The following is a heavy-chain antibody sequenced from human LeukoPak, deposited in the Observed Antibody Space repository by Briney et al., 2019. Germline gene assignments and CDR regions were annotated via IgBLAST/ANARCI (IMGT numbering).Heavy chain of an antibody. CDR2: IYHSGST. D-gene: IGHD6-19*01. CDR3: ASTYSSGWRYFDY. Sequence: PSGTLSLTCAVSGDSISSTKWWSWVRQPPGKGLEWIGEIYHSGSTNYNPSLKSRVTISVDKSKKQFSLKVSSVTVADTAVYYCASTYSSGWRYFDYWGQGTLVTVSS. J-gene: IGHJ4*02. CDR1: GDSISSTKW. V-gene: IGHV4-4*02.